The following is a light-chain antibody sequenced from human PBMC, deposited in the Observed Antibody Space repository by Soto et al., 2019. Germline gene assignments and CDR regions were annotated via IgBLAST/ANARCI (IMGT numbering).Light chain of an antibody. CDR3: HQYGTSPQT. V-gene: IGKV3-20*01. Sequence: EIVLTQSPGALSLSPGESATLSCRASQSVSDTHVAWYQQRPGQAPRLLVYDASRRDIGVPDRFLGSGSATDFDLTLRGLEPEDFGVYFCHQYGTSPQTFGQGTKVEIK. J-gene: IGKJ1*01. CDR1: QSVSDTH. CDR2: DAS.